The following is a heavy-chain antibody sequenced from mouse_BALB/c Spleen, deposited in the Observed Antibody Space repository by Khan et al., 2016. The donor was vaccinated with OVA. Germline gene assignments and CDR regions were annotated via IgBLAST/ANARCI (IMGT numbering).Heavy chain of an antibody. CDR1: GFTFSSFT. Sequence: EVELVESGGGLVKPGGSLKLSCAASGFTFSSFTMSWVRQTPEKRLEWVASISSGGDNTYYPDSVKGRFTISRDHAKNNLYLQMRSLRSEDTALYDCARSNYGPLADWGQGTLVTGAA. V-gene: IGHV5-9*03. CDR3: ARSNYGPLAD. J-gene: IGHJ3*01. CDR2: ISSGGDNT. D-gene: IGHD1-1*02.